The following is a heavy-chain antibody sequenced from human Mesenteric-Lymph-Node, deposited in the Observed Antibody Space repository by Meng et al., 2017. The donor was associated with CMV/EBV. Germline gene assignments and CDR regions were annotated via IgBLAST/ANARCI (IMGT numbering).Heavy chain of an antibody. Sequence: GESLKISCAASGFTFSFYSMNWVRQAPGKGLEWVANIEQDGSDKYYADSVKGRFTISRDNSKHTLYLQMNSLRPEDTAVYYCTKDLAAYYYGSGSMPDVWGQGTTVTVSS. CDR2: IEQDGSDK. CDR3: TKDLAAYYYGSGSMPDV. J-gene: IGHJ6*02. V-gene: IGHV3-7*01. CDR1: GFTFSFYS. D-gene: IGHD3-10*01.